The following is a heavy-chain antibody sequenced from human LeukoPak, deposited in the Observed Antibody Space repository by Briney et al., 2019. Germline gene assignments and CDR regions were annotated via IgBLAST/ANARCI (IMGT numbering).Heavy chain of an antibody. Sequence: SETLSLTCTVAGGSILDSTYYWAWIRQPPGKGLEWIATIFYNGNTHYNPSLKSRVTMSVDTVKNQFSLNLNSVTAADTAVYYCARQSSGYYYGWFDPWGQGTLVTVPS. V-gene: IGHV4-39*01. J-gene: IGHJ5*02. CDR3: ARQSSGYYYGWFDP. CDR1: GGSILDSTYY. D-gene: IGHD3-22*01. CDR2: IFYNGNT.